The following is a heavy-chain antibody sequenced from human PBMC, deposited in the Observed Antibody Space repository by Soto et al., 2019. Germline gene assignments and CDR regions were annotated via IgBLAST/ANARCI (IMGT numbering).Heavy chain of an antibody. CDR3: AREDTAMGPLDY. CDR1: GFTFSSYG. Sequence: PGGSLRLSCAASGFTFSSYGMHWVRQAPGKGLEWVAVIWYDGSNKYYADSVKGRFTISRDNSKNTLYLQMNSLRAEDTAVYYCAREDTAMGPLDYWGQGTLVTVSS. V-gene: IGHV3-33*01. J-gene: IGHJ4*02. CDR2: IWYDGSNK. D-gene: IGHD5-18*01.